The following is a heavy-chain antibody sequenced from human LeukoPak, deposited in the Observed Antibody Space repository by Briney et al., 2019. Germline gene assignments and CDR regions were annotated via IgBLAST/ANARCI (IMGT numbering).Heavy chain of an antibody. Sequence: SETLSLTCTVSGGSISNYYWSWIRQPPGKGLEWIGYIYYSGSTNYNPSLKSRVTISVDTSKNQFSLKLSSVTAADTAVYYCARGPYSSSWLDYWGQGTLVTVSS. V-gene: IGHV4-59*01. J-gene: IGHJ4*02. CDR2: IYYSGST. CDR3: ARGPYSSSWLDY. D-gene: IGHD6-13*01. CDR1: GGSISNYY.